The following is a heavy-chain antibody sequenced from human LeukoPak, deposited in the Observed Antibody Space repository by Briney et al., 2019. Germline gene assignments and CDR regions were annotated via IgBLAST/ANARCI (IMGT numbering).Heavy chain of an antibody. CDR2: IKQDESEK. V-gene: IGHV3-7*01. Sequence: GGSLRHSCAASGFTFSSYWMSWVRQAPGKGLEWVANIKQDESEKYYVDSVKGRFTISRDNAKNSLYLQMNSLRAEDTAVYYCARGHVDTTMTGEFDYWGQGTLVTVSS. CDR3: ARGHVDTTMTGEFDY. J-gene: IGHJ4*02. D-gene: IGHD5-18*01. CDR1: GFTFSSYW.